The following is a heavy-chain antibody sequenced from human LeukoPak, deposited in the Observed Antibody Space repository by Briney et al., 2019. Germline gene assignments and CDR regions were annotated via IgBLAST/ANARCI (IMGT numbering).Heavy chain of an antibody. CDR1: GFTFSDNY. J-gene: IGHJ5*02. Sequence: GGSLRLSCAASGFTFSDNYMSWIRQAPGKGLDWVSYISSSGSIYYADSVKGRFTISRDNAKNSLYLQINNLRDEDTAVYYYTREGLGITFSAWFDPWGQERWSSSPQ. CDR2: ISSSGSI. V-gene: IGHV3-11*04. CDR3: TREGLGITFSAWFDP. D-gene: IGHD3-16*01.